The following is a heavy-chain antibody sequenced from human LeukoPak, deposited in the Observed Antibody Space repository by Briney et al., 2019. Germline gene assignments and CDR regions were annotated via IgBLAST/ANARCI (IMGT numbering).Heavy chain of an antibody. V-gene: IGHV4-39*07. CDR1: GGSISSSSFY. CDR3: AGLYCTNGVCHFDY. Sequence: SETLSLTCTVSGGSISSSSFYWAAIRQPPGKGLEWIGSIYYSGTTYYNPSLKSRVTIPVDTSKSHFSLKLSSVTAADTAVYYCAGLYCTNGVCHFDYWGQGTLVTVSS. CDR2: IYYSGTT. J-gene: IGHJ4*02. D-gene: IGHD2-8*01.